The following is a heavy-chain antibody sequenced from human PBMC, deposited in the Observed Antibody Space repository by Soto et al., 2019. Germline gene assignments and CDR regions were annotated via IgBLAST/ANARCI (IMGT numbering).Heavy chain of an antibody. CDR1: GYTFTSYG. J-gene: IGHJ5*02. CDR3: VRRHVSASGIDWFDP. V-gene: IGHV1-3*01. Sequence: QVQLVQSGTEVKKPGASVKVSCKASGYTFTSYGIHWVRQAPGQRLEWMGWINAADGDTKYSPKYQGRVPMTRDTSASTAYMEMSSLRSEDTAVYYCVRRHVSASGIDWFDPWGQGTLVTVSS. D-gene: IGHD6-13*01. CDR2: INAADGDT.